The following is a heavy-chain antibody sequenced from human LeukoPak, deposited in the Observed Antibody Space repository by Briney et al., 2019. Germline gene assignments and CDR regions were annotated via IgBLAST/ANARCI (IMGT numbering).Heavy chain of an antibody. D-gene: IGHD2-8*02. CDR2: IKQDGSEK. CDR3: ARGPRTYLNFTVAY. CDR1: GFTFSSYW. J-gene: IGHJ4*02. Sequence: PGGSLRLSCAASGFTFSSYWMSWVCQAPGKGLEWVANIKQDGSEKYYVDSVKGRFTISRDNAKNSLYLQMNSLRAEDTAVYYCARGPRTYLNFTVAYWGQGTLVTVSS. V-gene: IGHV3-7*01.